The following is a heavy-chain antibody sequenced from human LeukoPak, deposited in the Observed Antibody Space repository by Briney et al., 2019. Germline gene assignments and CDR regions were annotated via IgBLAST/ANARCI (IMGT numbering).Heavy chain of an antibody. CDR2: ISTSTGDT. J-gene: IGHJ3*02. CDR1: GYSFILYG. Sequence: GASVKVSCKTSGYSFILYGISWVRQAPGQGPEWMGWISTSTGDTKYTQKFQGRVTLTTDTSTSTAYMELSSLRSDDTAVYYCAGDSGNAFDIWGQGTMVTVSS. V-gene: IGHV1-18*01. D-gene: IGHD1-26*01. CDR3: AGDSGNAFDI.